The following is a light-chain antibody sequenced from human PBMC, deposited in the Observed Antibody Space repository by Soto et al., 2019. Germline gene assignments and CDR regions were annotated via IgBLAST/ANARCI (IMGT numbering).Light chain of an antibody. CDR3: SSYTSSSHYV. Sequence: QSVLTQPASVSGSPGQSITISCTGTSSDVGGYNYVSWYQQHPGKAPKLMIYDVSNRPSGVSNRFSGSKSGNTASLTISGLQAEDEADYYCSSYTSSSHYVFGTGTQGHRP. CDR2: DVS. CDR1: SSDVGGYNY. J-gene: IGLJ1*01. V-gene: IGLV2-14*01.